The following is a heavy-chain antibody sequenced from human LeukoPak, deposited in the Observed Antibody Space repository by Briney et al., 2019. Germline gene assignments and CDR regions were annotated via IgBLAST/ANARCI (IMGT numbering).Heavy chain of an antibody. CDR2: ISSSSSYI. V-gene: IGHV3-21*01. CDR3: AREEDTAMAGFDY. D-gene: IGHD5-18*01. CDR1: GFTFSSYS. Sequence: GGSLRLSCAASGFTFSSYSMNWVRQAPGKGLEWVSSISSSSSYIYYADSVKGRFTISRDNAKNSLYLQMNSLRAEDTAVYYCAREEDTAMAGFDYWGQGTLVTVSS. J-gene: IGHJ4*02.